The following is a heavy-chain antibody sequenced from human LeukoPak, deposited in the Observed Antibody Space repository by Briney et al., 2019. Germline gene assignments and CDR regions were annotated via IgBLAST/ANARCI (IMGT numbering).Heavy chain of an antibody. V-gene: IGHV4-39*01. CDR2: IYYNGAT. CDR3: AKELRIPALADTGDY. J-gene: IGHJ4*02. D-gene: IGHD6-19*01. CDR1: GGSISNSNYY. Sequence: SETLSLTCIVSGGSISNSNYYWGWVRQPPGKGLEWIGTIYYNGATQYNPSLKSRVAISVDTSKNQFSLRLTSVTATDAAMYYCAKELRIPALADTGDYWGQGTPVTVSS.